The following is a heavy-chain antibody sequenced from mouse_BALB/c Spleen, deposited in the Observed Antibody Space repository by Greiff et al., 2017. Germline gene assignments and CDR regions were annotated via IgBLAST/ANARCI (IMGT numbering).Heavy chain of an antibody. D-gene: IGHD2-1*01. J-gene: IGHJ4*01. V-gene: IGHV3-1*02. CDR1: GYSITSGYS. Sequence: EVKLQESGPDLVKPSQSLSLTCTVTGYSITSGYSWHWIRQFPGNKLEWMGYIHYSGSTNYNPSLKSRISITRDTSKNQFFLQLNSVTTEDTATYYCARGEGNYFMDYWGQGTSVTVSS. CDR3: ARGEGNYFMDY. CDR2: IHYSGST.